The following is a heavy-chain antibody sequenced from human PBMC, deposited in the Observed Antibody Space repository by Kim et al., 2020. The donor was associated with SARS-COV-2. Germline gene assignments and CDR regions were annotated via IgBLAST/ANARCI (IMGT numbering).Heavy chain of an antibody. CDR3: ARASCSSTSCLKNWFDP. D-gene: IGHD2-2*01. CDR1: GGSFSGYY. CDR2: INHSGST. V-gene: IGHV4-34*01. Sequence: SETLSLTCAVYGGSFSGYYWSWIRQPPGKGLEWIGEINHSGSTNYNPSLKSRVTISVDTSKNQFSLKLSSVTAADTAVYYCARASCSSTSCLKNWFDPWG. J-gene: IGHJ5*02.